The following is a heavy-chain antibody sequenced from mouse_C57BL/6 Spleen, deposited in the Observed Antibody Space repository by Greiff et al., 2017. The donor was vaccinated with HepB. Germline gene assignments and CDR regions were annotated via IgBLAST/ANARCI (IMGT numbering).Heavy chain of an antibody. J-gene: IGHJ1*03. CDR1: GFTFSSYA. V-gene: IGHV5-4*01. D-gene: IGHD1-1*01. CDR2: ISDGGSYT. CDR3: ARDQDYGSSPWYFDV. Sequence: EVKVEESGGGLVKPGGSLKLSCAASGFTFSSYAMSWVRQTPEKRLEWVATISDGGSYTYYPDNVKGRFTISRDNAKNNLYLQMSHLKSEDTAMYYCARDQDYGSSPWYFDVWGTGTTVTVSS.